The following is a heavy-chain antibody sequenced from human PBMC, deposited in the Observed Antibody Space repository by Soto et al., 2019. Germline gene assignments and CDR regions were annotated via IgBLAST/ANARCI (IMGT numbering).Heavy chain of an antibody. D-gene: IGHD2-2*01. CDR1: GYTFTSYY. Sequence: VASVKVSCKXSGYTFTSYYMHWVRQAPGQGLEWMGIINPSGGSTSYAQKFQGRVTMTRDTSTGTVYMELSSLRSEDTAVYYRARDRCSSTSCPRAFDIWGQGTMVTVSS. CDR2: INPSGGST. V-gene: IGHV1-46*01. J-gene: IGHJ3*02. CDR3: ARDRCSSTSCPRAFDI.